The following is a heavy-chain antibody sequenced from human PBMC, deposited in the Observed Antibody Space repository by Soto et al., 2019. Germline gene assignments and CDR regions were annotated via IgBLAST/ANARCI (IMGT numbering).Heavy chain of an antibody. D-gene: IGHD2-15*01. CDR3: ARYIVVVVAATGDAFDI. Sequence: GSLRLSCAASGFTFSDYYMSWIRQAPGKGLEWVSYISSSGSTIYYADSVKGRFTISRDNAKNSLYLQMNSLRAEDTAVYYCARYIVVVVAATGDAFDIWGQGTMVTVS. J-gene: IGHJ3*02. CDR2: ISSSGSTI. CDR1: GFTFSDYY. V-gene: IGHV3-11*01.